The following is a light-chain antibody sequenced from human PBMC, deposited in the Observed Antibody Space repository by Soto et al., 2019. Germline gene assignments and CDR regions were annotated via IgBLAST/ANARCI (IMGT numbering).Light chain of an antibody. Sequence: QAVVTQEPSLTVSPGGTVTLTCRSSTATVSGDHFTYWFQQKSGQAPRSFIYDTNNRHSWTPARFSGSLLGGKAALTLSGARPEDEAGYYCLLYLSGVRIFGGGTKLTVL. J-gene: IGLJ2*01. CDR1: TATVSGDHF. CDR3: LLYLSGVRI. CDR2: DTN. V-gene: IGLV7-46*01.